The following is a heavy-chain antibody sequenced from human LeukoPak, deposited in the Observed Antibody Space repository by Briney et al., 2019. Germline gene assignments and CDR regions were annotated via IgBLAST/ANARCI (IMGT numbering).Heavy chain of an antibody. D-gene: IGHD3-22*01. J-gene: IGHJ3*02. V-gene: IGHV3-66*01. CDR1: GFTFSSYG. Sequence: GGSLRLSCAASGFTFSSYGMHWVRQAPGKGLEWVSVIFTGSSSYYADSVKGRFTISRDNSKNTLYLQMNSLRAEDTAVYFCARYYDSSGYYPGAFDIWGQGTMVTVSS. CDR2: IFTGSSS. CDR3: ARYYDSSGYYPGAFDI.